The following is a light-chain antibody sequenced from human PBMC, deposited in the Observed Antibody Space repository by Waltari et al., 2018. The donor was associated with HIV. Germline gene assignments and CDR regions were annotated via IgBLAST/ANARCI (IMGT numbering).Light chain of an antibody. CDR1: RSNIAAGYD. CDR3: QSYDSSLSGSWV. CDR2: GNN. V-gene: IGLV1-40*01. J-gene: IGLJ3*02. Sequence: SVLTPPPSLSGAPGQRVTFSCTESRSNIAAGYDIHSYKQLPGTAPKLLIYGNNNRPPGLPDRFSGSKAATSASLVITGLQAEDEADYYCQSYDSSLSGSWVFGGGTKLTVL.